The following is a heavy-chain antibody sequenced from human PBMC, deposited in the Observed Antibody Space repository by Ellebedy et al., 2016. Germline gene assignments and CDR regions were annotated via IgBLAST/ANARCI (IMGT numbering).Heavy chain of an antibody. CDR1: AGSISSYY. Sequence: SETLSLXXTVPAGSISSYYWNWIRQPPGKGLEWIGFIHYSGTSMFSPALRSRLSMVVDTSKNQFSLRLISVTAADTAVYYCARWGETSGVTVNAFDMWGQGTMVTVSS. CDR2: IHYSGTS. J-gene: IGHJ3*02. CDR3: ARWGETSGVTVNAFDM. D-gene: IGHD2-21*01. V-gene: IGHV4-59*01.